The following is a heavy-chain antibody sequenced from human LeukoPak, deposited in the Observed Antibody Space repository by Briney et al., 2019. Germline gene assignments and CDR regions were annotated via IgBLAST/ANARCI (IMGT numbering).Heavy chain of an antibody. CDR3: AKGGNGYHY. V-gene: IGHV4-61*01. CDR1: GDSVTSDSYF. CDR2: VGYFGST. D-gene: IGHD3-22*01. Sequence: SETLSLTRTVSGDSVTSDSYFWTWIRQPPGKGLEWIGHVGYFGSTNCSPSLQSRVSISTDASKNQFSLKLNSVTAADSAIYYCAKGGNGYHYWGQGTLVSVSS. J-gene: IGHJ4*02.